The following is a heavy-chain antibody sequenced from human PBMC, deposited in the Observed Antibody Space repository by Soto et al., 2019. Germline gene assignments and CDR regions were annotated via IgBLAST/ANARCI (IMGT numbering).Heavy chain of an antibody. CDR1: GFTFSSYA. J-gene: IGHJ6*02. V-gene: IGHV3-30-3*01. CDR2: ISYDGSNK. Sequence: GGSLRLSCAASGFTFSSYAMHWVRQAPGKGLEWVAVISYDGSNKYYADSVKGRFTISRDNSKNTLYLQMNSLRAEDTAVYYCARVRYSYVSESGMDVWGQGTTVTVSS. CDR3: ARVRYSYVSESGMDV. D-gene: IGHD5-18*01.